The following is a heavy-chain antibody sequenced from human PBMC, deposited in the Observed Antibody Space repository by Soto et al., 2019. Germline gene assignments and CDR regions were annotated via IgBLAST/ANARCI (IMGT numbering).Heavy chain of an antibody. Sequence: GGSLRLSCAASGFTFSSCWMHWVRQAPGKGLVWVSRINRDGSSTSCADCVKGRFTISRDNAKNTLWRQMNSLRAEDTAVYYWARVPYCCGHCYYGYYYSAMDVWGHGTTVTVSS. CDR2: INRDGSST. CDR1: GFTFSSCW. J-gene: IGHJ6*02. V-gene: IGHV3-74*01. CDR3: ARVPYCCGHCYYGYYYSAMDV. D-gene: IGHD2-21*02.